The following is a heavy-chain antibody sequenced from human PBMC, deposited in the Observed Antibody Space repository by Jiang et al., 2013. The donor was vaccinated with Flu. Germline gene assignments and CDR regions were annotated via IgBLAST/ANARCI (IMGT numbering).Heavy chain of an antibody. J-gene: IGHJ6*02. V-gene: IGHV1-46*01. D-gene: IGHD6-6*01. CDR2: INPSGGST. Sequence: SGAEVKKPGASVKVSCKASGYTFTSYYMHWVRQAPGQGLEWMGIINPSGGSTSYAQKFQGRVTMTRDTSTSTVYMELSSLRSEDTAVYYCARDRREYSSSTVAAKKLYYYGMDVWGQGTTGHRLL. CDR1: GYTFTSYY. CDR3: ARDRREYSSSTVAAKKLYYYGMDV.